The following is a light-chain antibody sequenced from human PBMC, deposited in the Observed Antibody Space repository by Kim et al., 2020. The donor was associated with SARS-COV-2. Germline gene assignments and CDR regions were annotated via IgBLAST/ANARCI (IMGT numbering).Light chain of an antibody. CDR1: KLGDKY. CDR3: QAWDSSTYV. J-gene: IGLJ1*01. V-gene: IGLV3-1*01. Sequence: PGQTASITCSGDKLGDKYACWYQQKPGQSPVLVIYQDSKRPSGIPERFSGSNSGNTATLTISGTQAMDEADYYCQAWDSSTYVFGTGTKVTVL. CDR2: QDS.